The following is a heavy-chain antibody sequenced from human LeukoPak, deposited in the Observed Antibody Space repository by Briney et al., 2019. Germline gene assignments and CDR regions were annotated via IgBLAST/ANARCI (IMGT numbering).Heavy chain of an antibody. J-gene: IGHJ4*02. D-gene: IGHD3-16*01. Sequence: GSLRLSCAASGFTFTSYSMNWVRQAPGKGLEWVSTISGGGGSTYYTDSVKGRFTISRDNSKNTLYLQVNSLRAEDTAVYYCAKDRANWAIDDWGQGTQVTVSS. CDR3: AKDRANWAIDD. CDR2: ISGGGGST. CDR1: GFTFTSYS. V-gene: IGHV3-23*01.